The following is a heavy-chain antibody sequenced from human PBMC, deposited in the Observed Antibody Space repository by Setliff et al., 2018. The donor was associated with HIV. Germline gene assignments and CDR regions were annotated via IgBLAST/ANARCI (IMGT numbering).Heavy chain of an antibody. CDR1: GYNFGIYW. Sequence: GGSLRLSCAASGYNFGIYWMHWVRQVPGKGLVWVSHINSDGSGTKYADSVKGRFTISRDNAKNSLYLQMNSLRAEDTAVYFCARGRGESRTNYFDYWGQGTLVTVSS. CDR2: INSDGSGT. J-gene: IGHJ4*02. CDR3: ARGRGESRTNYFDY. V-gene: IGHV3-74*01.